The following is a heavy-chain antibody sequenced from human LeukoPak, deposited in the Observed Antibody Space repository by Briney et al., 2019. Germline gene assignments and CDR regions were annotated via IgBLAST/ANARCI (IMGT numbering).Heavy chain of an antibody. CDR1: GGSFSGYY. CDR3: ARRGPYFDY. Sequence: EASETLSLTCAVYGGSFSGYYWSWIRQPPGKGLEWIGEINHSGSTNYNPSLKSRVTISVDTSKNQFSLKLSPVTAADTAVYYCARRGPYFDYWGQGTLVTVSS. V-gene: IGHV4-34*01. J-gene: IGHJ4*02. CDR2: INHSGST.